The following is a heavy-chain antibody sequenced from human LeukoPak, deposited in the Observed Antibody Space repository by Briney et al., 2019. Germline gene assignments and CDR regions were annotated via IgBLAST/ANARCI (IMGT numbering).Heavy chain of an antibody. CDR3: ATGGVDTAMVTGVY. J-gene: IGHJ4*02. Sequence: ASVKVSCKVSGYTLTELSMHWVRQAPGKGLAWMGGFDPEDGETIYAQKFQGRVTMTEDTSTDTAYMELSSLRSADTAVYYCATGGVDTAMVTGVYWGQGTLVTVSS. CDR2: FDPEDGET. CDR1: GYTLTELS. D-gene: IGHD5-18*01. V-gene: IGHV1-24*01.